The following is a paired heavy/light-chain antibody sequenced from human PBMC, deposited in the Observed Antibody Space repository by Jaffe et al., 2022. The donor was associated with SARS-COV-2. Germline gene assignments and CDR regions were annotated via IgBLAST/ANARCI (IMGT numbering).Heavy chain of an antibody. J-gene: IGHJ6*03. D-gene: IGHD3-10*01. V-gene: IGHV5-51*01. Sequence: EVQLVQSGAEVKKPGESLKISCKGSGYMFSSYWVGWVRQMPGKGLEWMGIIYPGDSKTRYSPSFQGQVTISVDKSISTAYLHWSSLKASDTAMYYCARQDGLGLYYMDVWGKGTTVTVSS. CDR2: IYPGDSKT. CDR3: ARQDGLGLYYMDV. CDR1: GYMFSSYW.
Light chain of an antibody. Sequence: QTVVTQEPSFSVSPGGTVTLTCALNSDSVSTSHYPSWYQQTPGQGPRTLIHSTNTRSSGVPDRFSGSILGNKAVLTITGAQADDESDYYCMLYMGGGTWMFGGGTKLTVL. CDR2: STN. CDR3: MLYMGGGTWM. J-gene: IGLJ3*02. CDR1: SDSVSTSHY. V-gene: IGLV8-61*01.